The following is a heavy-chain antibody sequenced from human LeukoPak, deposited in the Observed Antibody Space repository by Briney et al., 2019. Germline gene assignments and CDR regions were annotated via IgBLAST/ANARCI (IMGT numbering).Heavy chain of an antibody. V-gene: IGHV3-9*03. Sequence: GRSQRLSCAASGFTFDDYAMHWVRQAPGKGLEWVSGISWNSGSIGYADSVKGRFTISRDNAKNSLYLQMNSLRAEDMALYYCAKDRELTGTTFDYWGQGTLVTVSS. CDR3: AKDRELTGTTFDY. D-gene: IGHD1-7*01. CDR1: GFTFDDYA. J-gene: IGHJ4*02. CDR2: ISWNSGSI.